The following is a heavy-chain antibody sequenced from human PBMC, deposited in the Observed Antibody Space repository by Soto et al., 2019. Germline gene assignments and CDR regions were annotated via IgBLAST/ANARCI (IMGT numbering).Heavy chain of an antibody. D-gene: IGHD6-13*01. CDR1: GYSFTSYW. Sequence: GESLKISCNRSGYSFTSYWIGWVRQMPGKGLEWVGIIYPGDFDTRYSSSFQGQVTISATKSISTAYLQWSSRKASDTAMYYCARQGSWYGHQVDYWGQRTLFTASS. CDR2: IYPGDFDT. V-gene: IGHV5-51*01. J-gene: IGHJ4*02. CDR3: ARQGSWYGHQVDY.